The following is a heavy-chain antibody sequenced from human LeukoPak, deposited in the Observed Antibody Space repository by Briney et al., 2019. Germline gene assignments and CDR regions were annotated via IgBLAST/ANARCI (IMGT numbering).Heavy chain of an antibody. Sequence: GGSLRLSCAASGFAFSSYGMHWVRQAPGKGLEWVAVISYDGSNKYYADSVKGRFTISRDNSKNTLYLQMNSLRAEDTAVYYSAKDRGDYYDSSGYYSGGFDIWGQGTMVTVSS. D-gene: IGHD3-22*01. CDR2: ISYDGSNK. CDR1: GFAFSSYG. J-gene: IGHJ3*02. V-gene: IGHV3-30*18. CDR3: AKDRGDYYDSSGYYSGGFDI.